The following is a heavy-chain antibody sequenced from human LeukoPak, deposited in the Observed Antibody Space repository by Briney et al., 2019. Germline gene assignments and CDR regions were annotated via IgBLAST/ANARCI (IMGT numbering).Heavy chain of an antibody. J-gene: IGHJ4*02. Sequence: PGGSLRLSCVASGFAFRSYSMDWVRQAPGKGLEWVSSISSSSSYIYYADSVKGRFTISRDNAKNSLNLQMNSLRVEDTAVYYCARDQTAYGSGSFNFDYWGQGTLVTVSS. CDR1: GFAFRSYS. D-gene: IGHD3-10*01. V-gene: IGHV3-21*01. CDR2: ISSSSSYI. CDR3: ARDQTAYGSGSFNFDY.